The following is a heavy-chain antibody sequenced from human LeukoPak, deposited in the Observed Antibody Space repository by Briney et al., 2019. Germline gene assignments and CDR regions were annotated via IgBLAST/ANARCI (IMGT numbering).Heavy chain of an antibody. CDR2: FDPEDGET. CDR3: ATDLTHSVYYFDY. D-gene: IGHD5/OR15-5a*01. J-gene: IGHJ4*02. V-gene: IGHV1-24*01. CDR1: GYTLTELS. Sequence: ASVKVSCKASGYTLTELSMHWVRQAPGKGLEWMGGFDPEDGETIYAQKFQGRVTMTEDTSTDTAYMELSSLRSEDTAVYYCATDLTHSVYYFDYWGQGTLVTVSS.